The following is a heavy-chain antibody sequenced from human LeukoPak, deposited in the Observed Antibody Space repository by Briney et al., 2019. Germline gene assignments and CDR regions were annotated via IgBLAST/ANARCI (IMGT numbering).Heavy chain of an antibody. CDR2: INHSGST. V-gene: IGHV4-34*01. D-gene: IGHD5-18*01. CDR3: AATRRWLQPNLDY. J-gene: IGHJ4*02. CDR1: GGSFSGYY. Sequence: SETLSLTCAVYGGSFSGYYWSWIRQPPGKGLVWIGEINHSGSTNYNPSLKSRVTISVDTSKNQFSLKLSSVTAADTAVYYCAATRRWLQPNLDYWGQGTLVTVSS.